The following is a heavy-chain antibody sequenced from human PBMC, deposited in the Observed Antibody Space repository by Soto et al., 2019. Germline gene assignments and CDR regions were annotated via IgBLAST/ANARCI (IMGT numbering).Heavy chain of an antibody. CDR2: ISSLSSPR. CDR1: GFTFGGYS. CDR3: VREDILGARSFDY. D-gene: IGHD1-26*01. Sequence: GGSLRRSWAASGFTFGGYSMNWVRQAPGKGLEWISYISSLSSPRYYAESVEGRFIISRDNAKNSLYLQMNSLRDEDTALYFCVREDILGARSFDYWGQGPLVTVSS. J-gene: IGHJ4*02. V-gene: IGHV3-48*02.